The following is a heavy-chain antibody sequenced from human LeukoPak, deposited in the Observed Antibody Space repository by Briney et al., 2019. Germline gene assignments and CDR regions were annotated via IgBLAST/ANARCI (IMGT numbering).Heavy chain of an antibody. CDR3: VRGDGRGWTAGST. D-gene: IGHD2-21*02. CDR2: TNHYVTDI. V-gene: IGHV3-7*01. J-gene: IGHJ4*02. CDR1: GCTFARFW. Sequence: PGGSLRLSCAASGCTFARFWMGWVRQAQRRGGEEVAVTNHYVTDIYYLDSVRGRFIISRDHDKNLLSLQLNSLTVEDMGIYYCVRGDGRGWTAGSTWGRGTQVSVSS.